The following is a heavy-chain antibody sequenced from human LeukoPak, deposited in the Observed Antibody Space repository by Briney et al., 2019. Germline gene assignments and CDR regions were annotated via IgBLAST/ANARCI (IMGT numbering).Heavy chain of an antibody. CDR2: IDYTGTT. Sequence: SETLSLTCSVSVDSITIYYWTWIRQPPGKGLEGIGYIDYTGTTNYNPSLNSRVTISRDTSKNHFSLQLSSVTAADTAVYFCARGRVSSSTWHSTYYYYFYMDVWGKGTTVTVSS. CDR3: ARGRVSSSTWHSTYYYYFYMDV. D-gene: IGHD4-11*01. CDR1: VDSITIYY. V-gene: IGHV4-59*01. J-gene: IGHJ6*03.